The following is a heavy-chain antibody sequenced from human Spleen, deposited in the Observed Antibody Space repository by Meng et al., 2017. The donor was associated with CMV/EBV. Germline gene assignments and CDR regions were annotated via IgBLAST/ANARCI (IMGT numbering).Heavy chain of an antibody. V-gene: IGHV4-4*02. D-gene: IGHD6-19*01. CDR1: GGSISSSNL. CDR3: ARRVAVAGTFSY. J-gene: IGHJ4*02. CDR2: IYHSGST. Sequence: CAVSGGSISSSNLWTWVRQVPGKGLEWIGEIYHSGSTNYNPSLKSRVTISVDKFKNQFSLKLSSVTAADTAVYYCARRVAVAGTFSYWGQGTLVTVSS.